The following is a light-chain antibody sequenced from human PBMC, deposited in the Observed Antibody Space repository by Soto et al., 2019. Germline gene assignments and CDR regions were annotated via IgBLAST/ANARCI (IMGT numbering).Light chain of an antibody. V-gene: IGKV3-20*01. Sequence: EIVLTQSPGTLSLSPGERATLSCRASQSVRSNYLGWYQQKPGQAPRLLIYEASNRATGIPDRFTGRGSGTDFTLTISRLEPEDFAVYYCQQYGSSPQLTFGGGTRVEIK. J-gene: IGKJ4*01. CDR3: QQYGSSPQLT. CDR2: EAS. CDR1: QSVRSNY.